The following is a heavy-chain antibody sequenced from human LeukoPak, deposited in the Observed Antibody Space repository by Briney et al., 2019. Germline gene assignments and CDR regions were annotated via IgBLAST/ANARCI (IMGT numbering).Heavy chain of an antibody. J-gene: IGHJ4*02. D-gene: IGHD6-13*01. CDR1: GYTFTSYG. V-gene: IGHV1-8*02. Sequence: ASVKVSCKASGYTFTSYGISWVRQATGQGLEWMGWMNPNSGNTGYAQKFQGRVTMTRNTSISTAYMELSSLRSEDTAVYYCARAAAGTKEYYFDYWGQGTLVTVSS. CDR3: ARAAAGTKEYYFDY. CDR2: MNPNSGNT.